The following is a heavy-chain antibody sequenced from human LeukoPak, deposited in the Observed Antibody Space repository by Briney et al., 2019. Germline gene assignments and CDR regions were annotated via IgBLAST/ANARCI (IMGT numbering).Heavy chain of an antibody. J-gene: IGHJ4*02. CDR2: IIPILGIA. D-gene: IGHD3-22*01. CDR3: ARTYDSSGYSPDY. Sequence: SVKVSCKASGGTFSSYAISWMRQAPGQELEWMGRIIPILGIANYAQKFQGRVTITADKSTSTAYMELSSLRSEDTAAYYCARTYDSSGYSPDYWGQGTLVTVSS. V-gene: IGHV1-69*04. CDR1: GGTFSSYA.